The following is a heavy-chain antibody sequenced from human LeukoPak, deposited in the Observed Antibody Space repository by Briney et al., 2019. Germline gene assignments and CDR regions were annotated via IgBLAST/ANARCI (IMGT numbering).Heavy chain of an antibody. CDR2: ISYDGNNK. V-gene: IGHV3-30*18. Sequence: PGGSLRLSCAASGFTFSSYEMNWVRQAPGKGLEWVAVISYDGNNKYYADSVKGRFTISRDNSKNTLYLQMNSLRAEDTAVYYCAKDPRQRKSYYMDVWGKGTTVTISS. CDR3: AKDPRQRKSYYMDV. CDR1: GFTFSSYE. D-gene: IGHD1-1*01. J-gene: IGHJ6*03.